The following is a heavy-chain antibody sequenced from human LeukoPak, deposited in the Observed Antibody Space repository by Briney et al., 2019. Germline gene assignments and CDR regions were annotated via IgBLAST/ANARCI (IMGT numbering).Heavy chain of an antibody. CDR3: AREDYSNNWFDP. CDR1: GGSFSGYY. V-gene: IGHV4-34*01. D-gene: IGHD4-11*01. Sequence: PSETLSLTCAVYGGSFSGYYWSWIRQPPGKGLEWIGEVNHSGSTNYNPSLKSRVTISVDTSKNQFSLKLTSVTAADTAVYYCAREDYSNNWFDPWGQGTLVTVSS. CDR2: VNHSGST. J-gene: IGHJ5*02.